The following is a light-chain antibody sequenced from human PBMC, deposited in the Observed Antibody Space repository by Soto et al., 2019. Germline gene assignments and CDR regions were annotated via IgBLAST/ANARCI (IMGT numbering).Light chain of an antibody. J-gene: IGLJ1*01. CDR3: SSYTSSSTLGV. Sequence: QSALTQPASVSGSPGQSITISCTGTSSDIGGYNSVSWYQQHPGKAPKLMIYEVSNRPSGVSNRFSGSKSGNTASLTISGLQAEDEADYYCSSYTSSSTLGVFGTGTKLTVL. CDR2: EVS. CDR1: SSDIGGYNS. V-gene: IGLV2-14*01.